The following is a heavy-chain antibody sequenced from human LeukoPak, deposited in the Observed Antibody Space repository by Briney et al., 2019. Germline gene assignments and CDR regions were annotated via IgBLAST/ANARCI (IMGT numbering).Heavy chain of an antibody. CDR3: AKGGQFSYYYGSGTPLDY. J-gene: IGHJ4*02. V-gene: IGHV3-23*01. Sequence: TGGSLRLSCAASGFTFSRYAMSWVRQAAGKGVEWVSAISGSGGSTSYADSVKGRFTISRDNSKNTLYLQMNSLRAEDTAVYYCAKGGQFSYYYGSGTPLDYWGQGTLVTVSS. CDR1: GFTFSRYA. CDR2: ISGSGGST. D-gene: IGHD3-10*01.